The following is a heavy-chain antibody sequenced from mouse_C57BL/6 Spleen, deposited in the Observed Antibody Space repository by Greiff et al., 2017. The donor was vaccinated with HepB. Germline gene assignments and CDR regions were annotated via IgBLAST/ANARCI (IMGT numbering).Heavy chain of an antibody. CDR3: ARGFAY. V-gene: IGHV1-82*01. CDR1: GYAFSSSW. J-gene: IGHJ3*01. CDR2: IYPGDGDT. Sequence: LVEPGASVKISCKASGYAFSSSWMNWVKQRPGKGLEWIGRIYPGDGDTNYNGKFKGKATLTADKSSSTAYMQLSSLTSEDSAVYFCARGFAYWGQGTLVTVSA.